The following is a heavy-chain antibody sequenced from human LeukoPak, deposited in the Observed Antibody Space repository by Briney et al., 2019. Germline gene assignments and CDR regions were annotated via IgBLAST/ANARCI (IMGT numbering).Heavy chain of an antibody. Sequence: SETLSLTCTVSGGSISTSSYYWGWIRQPPGKGLEWIGYIYHSGSTYYNPALKSRVTISVDRSKNQFSLKLSSVTAADTAVYYCAVERVAAAGLDYWGQGTLVTVSS. CDR1: GGSISTSSYY. V-gene: IGHV4-30-2*01. D-gene: IGHD6-13*01. CDR3: AVERVAAAGLDY. J-gene: IGHJ4*02. CDR2: IYHSGST.